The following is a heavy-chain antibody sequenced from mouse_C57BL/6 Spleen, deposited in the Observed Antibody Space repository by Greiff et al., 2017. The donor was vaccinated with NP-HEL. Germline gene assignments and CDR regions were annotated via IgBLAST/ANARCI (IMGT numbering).Heavy chain of an antibody. CDR1: GYSITSGYY. CDR2: ISYDGSN. V-gene: IGHV3-6*01. CDR3: AKEGGAYDGYPRFDY. Sequence: EVKLLESGPGLVKPSQSLSLTCSVTGYSITSGYYWNWIRQFPGNKLEWMGYISYDGSNNYNPSLKNRISITRDTSKNQFFLKLNSVTTEDTATYYCAKEGGAYDGYPRFDYWGQGTTLTVSS. D-gene: IGHD2-3*01. J-gene: IGHJ2*01.